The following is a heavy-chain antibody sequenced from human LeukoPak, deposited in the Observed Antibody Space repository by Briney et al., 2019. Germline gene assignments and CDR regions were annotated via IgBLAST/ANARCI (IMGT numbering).Heavy chain of an antibody. CDR3: ARDSRDYDSSGYPSPFDY. CDR2: ISSSSSTI. V-gene: IGHV3-48*01. D-gene: IGHD3-22*01. J-gene: IGHJ4*02. CDR1: GFTFSIYS. Sequence: GGSLRLSCAASGFTFSIYSMNWVRQAPGKGLEWVSYISSSSSTIYYADSVKGRFTISRDNSKNTLYLQMNSLRAEDTAVYYCARDSRDYDSSGYPSPFDYWGQGTLVTVSS.